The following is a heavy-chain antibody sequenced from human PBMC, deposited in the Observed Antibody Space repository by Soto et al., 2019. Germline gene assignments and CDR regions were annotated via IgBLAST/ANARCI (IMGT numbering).Heavy chain of an antibody. CDR1: GYTFTSYD. J-gene: IGHJ6*02. D-gene: IGHD6-19*01. Sequence: QVQLVQSGAEVKKPGASVKVSCKASGYTFTSYDINWVRQATGQGLEWMGWMNPNSGNTGYAQKFQGRVTMTRNTSISTAYMELSSLRSEDTAVYYCARGPTYSSGWYFNYYYYYGMDVWGQGTTVTVSS. CDR2: MNPNSGNT. CDR3: ARGPTYSSGWYFNYYYYYGMDV. V-gene: IGHV1-8*01.